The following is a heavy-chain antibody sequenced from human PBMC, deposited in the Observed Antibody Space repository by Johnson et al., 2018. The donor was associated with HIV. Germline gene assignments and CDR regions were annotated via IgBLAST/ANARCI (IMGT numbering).Heavy chain of an antibody. CDR2: ISYDGSNK. CDR1: GFTFSSYA. D-gene: IGHD5-24*01. CDR3: ARESRDGPNLRAFDI. J-gene: IGHJ3*02. V-gene: IGHV3-30*14. Sequence: QVQLVESGGGVVQPGRSLRLSCAASGFTFSSYAMHWVRQAPGKGLEWVAVISYDGSNKYYADSVKGRFTISRDNSKNTLYLQRNNLRAGDTAVYFCARESRDGPNLRAFDIWGQGTTVIVSS.